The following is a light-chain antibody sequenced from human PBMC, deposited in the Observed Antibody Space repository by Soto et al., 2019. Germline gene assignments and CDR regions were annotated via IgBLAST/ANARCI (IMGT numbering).Light chain of an antibody. Sequence: EIVLTQSPATLSLTPGARATLSCSASQSVSSYLAWYQQKTGQAPRLLIYDASNRATGIRARFSGSASGTDFTLTIRSLEPEDFAVNYCQQRSNWPVTFGQGAKVDIK. J-gene: IGKJ1*01. CDR1: QSVSSY. V-gene: IGKV3-11*01. CDR2: DAS. CDR3: QQRSNWPVT.